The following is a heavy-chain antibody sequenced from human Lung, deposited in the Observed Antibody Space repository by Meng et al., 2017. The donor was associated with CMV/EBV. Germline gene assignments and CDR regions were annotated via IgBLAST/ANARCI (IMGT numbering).Heavy chain of an antibody. V-gene: IGHV1-18*04. CDR2: VNSYTGYT. J-gene: IGHJ5*02. CDR3: ARCSRIRGIIITGWFDP. Sequence: ASVKVSCKAYGYSFNSYIISWVRQAPGQGLEWMGWVNSYTGYTDYAQQFQERITMTTDTSTTTVYMELRSLRTDDTAAYYGARCSRIRGIIITGWFDPWGQGTLVTVSS. D-gene: IGHD3-10*01. CDR1: GYSFNSYI.